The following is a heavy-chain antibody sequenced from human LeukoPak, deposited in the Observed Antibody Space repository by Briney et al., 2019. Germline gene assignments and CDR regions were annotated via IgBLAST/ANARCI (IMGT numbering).Heavy chain of an antibody. CDR3: AKGMAAAGRRIDY. CDR2: ISYDGSNK. J-gene: IGHJ4*02. D-gene: IGHD6-13*01. V-gene: IGHV3-30-3*01. Sequence: PGGSLRPSCAASGFTFSSYAMHWVRQAPGKGLEGVAVISYDGSNKYYADSVKGRFTISRDNSKNTLYLQMNGLRAEDTAVYYCAKGMAAAGRRIDYWGQGTLVTVSS. CDR1: GFTFSSYA.